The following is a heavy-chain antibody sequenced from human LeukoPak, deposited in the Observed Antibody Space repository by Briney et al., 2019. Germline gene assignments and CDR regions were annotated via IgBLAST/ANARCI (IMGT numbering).Heavy chain of an antibody. CDR1: GGSISSYY. CDR2: IYYSGIT. Sequence: SETLSLTCTVSGGSISSYYWSWIRQPPGKGLEWIGYIYYSGITNYNPSLKSRVTISVDTSKNQFSLKLSSVTAADTAVYYCARGYDILTGHDAFDIWGQGTMVTVSS. J-gene: IGHJ3*02. D-gene: IGHD3-9*01. CDR3: ARGYDILTGHDAFDI. V-gene: IGHV4-59*01.